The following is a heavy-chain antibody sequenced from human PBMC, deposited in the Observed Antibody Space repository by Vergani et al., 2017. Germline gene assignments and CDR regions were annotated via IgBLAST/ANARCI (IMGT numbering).Heavy chain of an antibody. CDR1: GFTFSSYA. D-gene: IGHD2-8*02. V-gene: IGHV3-23*01. Sequence: EVQLLESGGGLVQPGGSLRLSCAASGFTFSSYAMSWVRQAPGKGLEWVSAISGSGGSTYYADSVKGRFTISRDNSKNTLYLQMNSLRAEDTAVYYCAKSAVVYATYYYYGMDVWGQGTTVTVSS. J-gene: IGHJ6*02. CDR2: ISGSGGST. CDR3: AKSAVVYATYYYYGMDV.